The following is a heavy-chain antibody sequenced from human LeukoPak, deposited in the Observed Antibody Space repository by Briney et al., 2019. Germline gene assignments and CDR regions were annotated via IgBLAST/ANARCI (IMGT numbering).Heavy chain of an antibody. CDR3: AATNRITMIVVVITTKAALDY. CDR1: GFTFSSYA. Sequence: SGGSLRLSCAASGFTFSSYAMSWVRQAPGKGLEWVSAISGSGGSTYYADSVKGRFTISRDNSKNTLYLQMNSLRAEDTAVYYCAATNRITMIVVVITTKAALDYWGQGTLVTVSS. CDR2: ISGSGGST. J-gene: IGHJ4*02. D-gene: IGHD3-22*01. V-gene: IGHV3-23*01.